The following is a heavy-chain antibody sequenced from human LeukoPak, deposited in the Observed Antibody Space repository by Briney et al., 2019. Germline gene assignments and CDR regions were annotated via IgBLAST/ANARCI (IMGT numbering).Heavy chain of an antibody. D-gene: IGHD6-6*01. CDR3: ARSIVDRSKFDY. V-gene: IGHV1-18*01. CDR2: ISAYNGNT. J-gene: IGHJ4*02. CDR1: GYTFTSYG. Sequence: ASVKVSCKASGYTFTSYGISWVRQAPGQGLEWMGWISAYNGNTNYAQKLQGRVTMTTETSTSTAYMELRSLRSDDTAVYYCARSIVDRSKFDYCGKGTLVTVSS.